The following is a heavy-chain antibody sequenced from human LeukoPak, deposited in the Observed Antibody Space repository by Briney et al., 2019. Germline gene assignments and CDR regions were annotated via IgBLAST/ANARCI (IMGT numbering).Heavy chain of an antibody. Sequence: GGSLRLSCAASGFPFSSYSMTWVRQAPGKRLEWVANIKPDGTTKFYVDSVKGRFTISRDNAKNSLYLQMNSLRAEDTAVYFCARGGSYSLAIGYWGQGTLVTVSS. D-gene: IGHD1-26*01. CDR3: ARGGSYSLAIGY. CDR1: GFPFSSYS. V-gene: IGHV3-7*01. CDR2: IKPDGTTK. J-gene: IGHJ4*02.